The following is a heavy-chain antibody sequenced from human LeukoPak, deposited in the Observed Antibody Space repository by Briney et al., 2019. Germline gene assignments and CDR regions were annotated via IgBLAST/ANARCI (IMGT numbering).Heavy chain of an antibody. D-gene: IGHD3-22*01. V-gene: IGHV3-23*01. J-gene: IGHJ5*02. CDR1: GFTFRTYE. CDR3: ARDRPNYYGSNGHYYQRNGDH. Sequence: GGSLRLSCAASGFTFRTYEMSWVRQAPGKGLEWVSSITSSGGSTYYTGSVKGRFTISRDNSKNTLYLQMNSLRAEDTAVYYCARDRPNYYGSNGHYYQRNGDHWGQGTLVTVSS. CDR2: ITSSGGST.